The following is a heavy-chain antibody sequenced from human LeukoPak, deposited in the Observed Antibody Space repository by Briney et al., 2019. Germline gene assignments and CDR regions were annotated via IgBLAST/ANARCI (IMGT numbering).Heavy chain of an antibody. CDR1: GFTFDDYA. Sequence: PGGSLRLSCAASGFTFDDYAMHWVRQAPGKGLEWVSLISGDGGSTYYADSVKGRFTISRDNIKNSLYLQMNSLRTEDTALYYCAKDITGYFDWLSFYYYYYGMDVWGQGTTVTVSS. V-gene: IGHV3-43*02. CDR3: AKDITGYFDWLSFYYYYYGMDV. CDR2: ISGDGGST. J-gene: IGHJ6*02. D-gene: IGHD3-9*01.